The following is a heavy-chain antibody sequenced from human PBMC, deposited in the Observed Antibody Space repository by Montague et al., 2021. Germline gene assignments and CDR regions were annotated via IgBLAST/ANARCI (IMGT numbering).Heavy chain of an antibody. V-gene: IGHV4-39*01. CDR1: GGSIRSSIYY. Sequence: SETLSLTCTVSGGSIRSSIYYWAWLRQPPGKGLEWIVSIYYSTSTYYNTSLRTRVIMSVDTSKYQFPLNLTSVAAADAALYYCTPLRGRAAPWGQGTLVTVSS. J-gene: IGHJ5*02. D-gene: IGHD6-13*01. CDR3: TPLRGRAAP. CDR2: IYYSTST.